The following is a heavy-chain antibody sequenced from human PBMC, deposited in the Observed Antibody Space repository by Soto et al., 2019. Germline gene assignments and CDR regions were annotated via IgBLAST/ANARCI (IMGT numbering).Heavy chain of an antibody. CDR3: ARSRSGAVPDSFGY. CDR2: ISKDGSVQ. J-gene: IGHJ4*02. D-gene: IGHD3-3*01. Sequence: QVQLVESGGRVVQPGRSLRLSSAASGFIFNRYAIHWVRQTPGKGLEWVAVISKDGSVQYYADSVRGRFIISRDKSKDTVYLEMNSLRAEDTAVFYCARSRSGAVPDSFGYWGQGTLVTVSS. V-gene: IGHV3-30-3*01. CDR1: GFIFNRYA.